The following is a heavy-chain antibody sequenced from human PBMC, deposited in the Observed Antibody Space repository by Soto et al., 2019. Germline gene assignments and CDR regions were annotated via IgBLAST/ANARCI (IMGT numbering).Heavy chain of an antibody. CDR3: ARDIGQAEYFQH. D-gene: IGHD2-15*01. CDR1: GFTFSSYG. Sequence: GGSLRLSCAASGFTFSSYGMHWVRQAPGKGLEWVAVIWYDGSNKYYADSVKGRFTISRDNSKNTLYLQMNSLRAEDTAVYYCARDIGQAEYFQHWGQGTLVTVSS. V-gene: IGHV3-33*01. CDR2: IWYDGSNK. J-gene: IGHJ1*01.